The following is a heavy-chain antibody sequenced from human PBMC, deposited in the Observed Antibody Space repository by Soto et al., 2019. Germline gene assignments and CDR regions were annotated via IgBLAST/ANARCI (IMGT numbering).Heavy chain of an antibody. CDR2: ISTSGAII. CDR1: GFTFSSYA. V-gene: IGHV3-48*01. J-gene: IGHJ4*02. Sequence: GGSLRLSCAASGFTFSSYAMNWVRQAPGKGLEWVSYISTSGAIIYYADSVKGRFTISRDNAKNSLSLQMDSLRVEDTALYYCARWPISNDHYFDIWGKGALVTVAS. CDR3: ARWPISNDHYFDI. D-gene: IGHD2-21*01.